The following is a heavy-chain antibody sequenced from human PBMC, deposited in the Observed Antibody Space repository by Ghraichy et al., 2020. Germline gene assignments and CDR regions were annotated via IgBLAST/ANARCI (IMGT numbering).Heavy chain of an antibody. CDR3: ARVFGRDYGDYEDY. Sequence: GESLNISCAASGFTFSDYYMSWIRQAPGKGLEWVSYISSSSSYTNYADSVKGRFTISRDNAKNSLYLQMNSLRAEDTAVYYCARVFGRDYGDYEDYWGQGTLVTVSS. CDR2: ISSSSSYT. CDR1: GFTFSDYY. J-gene: IGHJ4*02. V-gene: IGHV3-11*06. D-gene: IGHD4-17*01.